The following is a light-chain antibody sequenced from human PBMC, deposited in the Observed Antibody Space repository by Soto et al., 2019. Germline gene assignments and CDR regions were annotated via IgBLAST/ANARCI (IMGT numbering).Light chain of an antibody. Sequence: QSVLTQPASVSGSPGQSITISCTGTSGDIGSYNRVSWYQQHPGKAPKLIIYEVTDRPSGVSNRFSGSKSGNTASLTISGREAEDGGDCYLRSDTNLNTGSCVFRTRTKLTVL. CDR1: SGDIGSYNR. CDR2: EVT. J-gene: IGLJ1*01. V-gene: IGLV2-14*01. CDR3: RSDTNLNTGSCV.